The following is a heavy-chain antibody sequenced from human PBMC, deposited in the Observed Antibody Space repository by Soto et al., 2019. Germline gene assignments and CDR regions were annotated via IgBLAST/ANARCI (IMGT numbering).Heavy chain of an antibody. J-gene: IGHJ5*02. CDR2: IIPIFGTA. CDR3: ARDRLALRFLEWLSEFDP. D-gene: IGHD3-3*01. Sequence: GPSVKVSCKASGGTFSSYAISWVRQAPGQGLEWMGGIIPIFGTANYAQKFQGRVTITADKSTSTAYMELSSLRSEDTAVYYCARDRLALRFLEWLSEFDPWGQGTLVTVSS. CDR1: GGTFSSYA. V-gene: IGHV1-69*06.